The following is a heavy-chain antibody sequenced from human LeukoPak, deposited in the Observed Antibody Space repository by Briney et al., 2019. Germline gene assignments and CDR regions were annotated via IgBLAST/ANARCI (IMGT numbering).Heavy chain of an antibody. J-gene: IGHJ4*02. V-gene: IGHV4-4*07. CDR1: GGSISSYY. D-gene: IGHD3-22*01. CDR3: ARGGYYDSSGPFDY. CDR2: IYTSGST. Sequence: TPSETLSLTCTVSGGSISSYYWSWIRQPAGKGLEWIGRIYTSGSTNYNPSLKSRVTMSVDTSKNQFSLKLSSVTAADTAVYYCARGGYYDSSGPFDYWGQGTLVTVSS.